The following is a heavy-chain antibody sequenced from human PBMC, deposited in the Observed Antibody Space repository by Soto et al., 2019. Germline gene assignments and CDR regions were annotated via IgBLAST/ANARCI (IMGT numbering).Heavy chain of an antibody. J-gene: IGHJ4*02. D-gene: IGHD3-16*01. V-gene: IGHV4-31*03. CDR3: ARGPPKNLRGSIDY. CDR1: GGSISSGGYY. Sequence: PSETLSLTCTVSGGSISSGGYYWSWIRHHPGKGLEWIGYIYYSGSTYYNPSLKSRVTISVDTSKNQFSLKLSSVTAADTAVYYCARGPPKNLRGSIDYWGQGTLVTVSS. CDR2: IYYSGST.